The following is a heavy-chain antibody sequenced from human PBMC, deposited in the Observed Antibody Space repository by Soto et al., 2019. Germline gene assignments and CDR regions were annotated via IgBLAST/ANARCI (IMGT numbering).Heavy chain of an antibody. J-gene: IGHJ6*02. CDR2: ISAYNGNT. Sequence: GASVKVSCKASGYTFTSYGISWVRQAPGQGLEWMGWISAYNGNTNYAQKLQGRVTMTTDTSTSTAYMELRSLRSDDTAVYYCARAIYGDYALVVDHSYGMDVWCQGTTVTVSS. CDR1: GYTFTSYG. CDR3: ARAIYGDYALVVDHSYGMDV. D-gene: IGHD4-17*01. V-gene: IGHV1-18*01.